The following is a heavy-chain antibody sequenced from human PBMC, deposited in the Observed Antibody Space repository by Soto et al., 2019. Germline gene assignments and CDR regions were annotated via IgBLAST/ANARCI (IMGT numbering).Heavy chain of an antibody. J-gene: IGHJ4*02. D-gene: IGHD3-16*01. CDR2: ISYDGSNK. V-gene: IGHV3-30*04. Sequence: GGSLRLSCAASGFTFSSYAMHWVRQAPGKGLEWVAVISYDGSNKYYADSVKGRFTISRDNSKNTLYLQMNSLRAEDTAVYYCARVPLGGYYFDYWGQGTLGTVSS. CDR3: ARVPLGGYYFDY. CDR1: GFTFSSYA.